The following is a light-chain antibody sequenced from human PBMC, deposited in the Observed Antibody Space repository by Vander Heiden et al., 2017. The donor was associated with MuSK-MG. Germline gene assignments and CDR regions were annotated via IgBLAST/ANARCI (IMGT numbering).Light chain of an antibody. CDR2: EVT. CDR3: SSYRSGSTPYV. J-gene: IGLJ1*01. V-gene: IGLV2-14*01. Sequence: QSALTPPASVSGSPGQSITISCTGISNDIGRYDYVSWYQHDPGKAPKLIIYEVTNRPSGVSDRLSGSKSGNTASLTISGLQYDDEADYYCSSYRSGSTPYVFGSGTKVTVL. CDR1: SNDIGRYDY.